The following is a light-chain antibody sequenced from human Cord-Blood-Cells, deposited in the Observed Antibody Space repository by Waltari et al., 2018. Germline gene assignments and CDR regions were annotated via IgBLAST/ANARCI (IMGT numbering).Light chain of an antibody. V-gene: IGLV2-14*03. CDR2: DVS. J-gene: IGLJ3*02. Sequence: QSALTRPASVSGSPGPSITISCTGTSSDGGGYNYVSWYQQHPGKAPNLMIYDVSNRPSRVSNRFSGSKSGNTASLTISGLQAEDEADYDCSSYTSSSTLVFGGGTKLTVL. CDR1: SSDGGGYNY. CDR3: SSYTSSSTLV.